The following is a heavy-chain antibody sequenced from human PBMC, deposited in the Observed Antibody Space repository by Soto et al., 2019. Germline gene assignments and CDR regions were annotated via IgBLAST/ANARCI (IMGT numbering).Heavy chain of an antibody. Sequence: QVQLVQSGAEVKKPGASVKVSCKASGYTFTSYAMHWVRQAPGQRPEWMGWINAGNGNTKYSQKFQGRVTITRDTSASTAYMELSSLRSEDTAVYYCARGPNPYYCDYWGQGTLVTVSS. CDR2: INAGNGNT. J-gene: IGHJ4*02. CDR1: GYTFTSYA. V-gene: IGHV1-3*01. CDR3: ARGPNPYYCDY.